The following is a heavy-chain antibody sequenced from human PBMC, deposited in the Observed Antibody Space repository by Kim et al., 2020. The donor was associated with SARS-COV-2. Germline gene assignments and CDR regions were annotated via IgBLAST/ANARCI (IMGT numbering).Heavy chain of an antibody. V-gene: IGHV5-10-1*01. Sequence: GESLKISCKGSGYSFTSYWISWVRQMPGKGLEWMGRIDPSDSYTNYSPSFQGHVTISADKSISTAYLQWSSLKASDTAMYYCARHFYPIITMIVAAGDAFDIWGQGTMVTVSS. J-gene: IGHJ3*02. CDR3: ARHFYPIITMIVAAGDAFDI. CDR2: IDPSDSYT. D-gene: IGHD3-22*01. CDR1: GYSFTSYW.